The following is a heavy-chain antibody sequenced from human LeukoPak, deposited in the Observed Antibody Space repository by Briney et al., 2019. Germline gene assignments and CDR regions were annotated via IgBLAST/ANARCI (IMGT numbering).Heavy chain of an antibody. Sequence: SETLSLTCAVYGGSFSGYYRSWIRQPPGKGLAWIGYIYYSGSTNYNPSLKSRVTISVDTSKNQFSLKLSSVTAADTAVYYCARDRSIAAAGFDYWGQGTLVTVSS. CDR1: GGSFSGYY. CDR2: IYYSGST. V-gene: IGHV4-59*12. J-gene: IGHJ4*02. D-gene: IGHD6-13*01. CDR3: ARDRSIAAAGFDY.